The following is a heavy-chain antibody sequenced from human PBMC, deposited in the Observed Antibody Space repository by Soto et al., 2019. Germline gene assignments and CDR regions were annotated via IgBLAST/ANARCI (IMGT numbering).Heavy chain of an antibody. D-gene: IGHD1-26*01. Sequence: GGSLRLSCAASGFTFSNYWMSWVRQAPGKGLEWVANIKQDGSEKNYKDSVKGRLTISRDNAKNSLSLQMNSLRAEDTAVYYCARRATTSAGYFDLWGRGTLVTVSS. CDR2: IKQDGSEK. CDR3: ARRATTSAGYFDL. V-gene: IGHV3-7*01. CDR1: GFTFSNYW. J-gene: IGHJ2*01.